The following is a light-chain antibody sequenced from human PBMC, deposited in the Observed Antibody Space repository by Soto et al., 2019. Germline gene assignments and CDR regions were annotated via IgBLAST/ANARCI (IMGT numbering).Light chain of an antibody. CDR1: QSVSSSY. CDR3: QQYDSSPS. V-gene: IGKV3-20*01. Sequence: EIVLTQSPGTLSLSPGERATLSCRASQSVSSSYLAWYQQRPGQAPRLLIYGASSRAAGIPDRFSGSGSGTDFALTIARLEPEDFAVYYCQQYDSSPSVGPGTKVDIK. J-gene: IGKJ3*01. CDR2: GAS.